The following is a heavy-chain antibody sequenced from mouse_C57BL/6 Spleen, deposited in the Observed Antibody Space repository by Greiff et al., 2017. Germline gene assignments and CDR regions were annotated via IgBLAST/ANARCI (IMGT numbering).Heavy chain of an antibody. CDR1: GYTFTSYW. V-gene: IGHV1-64*01. CDR3: ARREYGSSYYYAMDY. Sequence: VQLQQPGAELVKPGASVKLSCKASGYTFTSYWMHWVKQRPGQGLEWIGMIHPNSGSTNYNEKFKSKAPLTVDKSSSTAYMQLSSLTSEDSAVYYCARREYGSSYYYAMDYWGQGTSVTVSS. D-gene: IGHD1-1*01. CDR2: IHPNSGST. J-gene: IGHJ4*01.